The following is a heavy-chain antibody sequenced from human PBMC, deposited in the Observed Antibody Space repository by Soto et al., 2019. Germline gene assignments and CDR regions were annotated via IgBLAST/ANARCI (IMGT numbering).Heavy chain of an antibody. CDR1: GGSISSGGYY. Sequence: PSETLSLTCTVSGGSISSGGYYWSWIRQHPGKGLEWIGYIYYSGSTNYNPSLKSRVTISVDTSKNQFSLKLSSVTAADTAVYYCARAFIMSDFWSGYFSWFDPWGQGTLVTVSS. V-gene: IGHV4-61*08. D-gene: IGHD3-3*01. CDR3: ARAFIMSDFWSGYFSWFDP. J-gene: IGHJ5*02. CDR2: IYYSGST.